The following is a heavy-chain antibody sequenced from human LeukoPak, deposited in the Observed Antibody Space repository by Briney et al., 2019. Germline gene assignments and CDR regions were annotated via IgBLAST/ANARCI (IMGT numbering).Heavy chain of an antibody. Sequence: GGSLRLSCAASGFTFSAYWMSWVRQAPGKGLEWVANIKQDGSEKHYVDSVKGRFTISRDNAKNSLYLQMNSLRAEDTAVYYCARDHRVAGATGSSDYWGQGTLVTVSS. J-gene: IGHJ4*02. D-gene: IGHD1-26*01. CDR2: IKQDGSEK. V-gene: IGHV3-7*01. CDR1: GFTFSAYW. CDR3: ARDHRVAGATGSSDY.